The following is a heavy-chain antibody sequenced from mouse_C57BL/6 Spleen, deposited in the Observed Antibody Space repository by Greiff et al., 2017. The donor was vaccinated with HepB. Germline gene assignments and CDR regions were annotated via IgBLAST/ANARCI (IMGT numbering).Heavy chain of an antibody. CDR1: GYSITSGYY. V-gene: IGHV3-6*01. J-gene: IGHJ2*01. CDR3: ARDRPFLDY. Sequence: ESGPGLVKPSQSLSLTCSVTGYSITSGYYWNWIRQFPGNKLEWIGYISYDGSNNYNPSLKNRISITRDTSKNQFFLKLNSVTTEDTATYYCARDRPFLDYWGQGTTLTVSS. CDR2: ISYDGSN.